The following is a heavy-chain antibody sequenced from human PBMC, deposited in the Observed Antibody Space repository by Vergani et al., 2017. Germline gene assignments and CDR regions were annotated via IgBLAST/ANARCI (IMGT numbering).Heavy chain of an antibody. J-gene: IGHJ4*02. V-gene: IGHV3-30*18. Sequence: QVQLVESGGGVVQPGRSLRLSCAAFGFTFSSYGMHWVRQAPGKGLEWVAVISYDGSNKYYADSVKGRFTISRDNSKNTLYLQMNSLRAEDTAVYYCAKGDGYCSSTSCYNGGDYWGQGTLVTVSS. CDR3: AKGDGYCSSTSCYNGGDY. CDR1: GFTFSSYG. CDR2: ISYDGSNK. D-gene: IGHD2-2*02.